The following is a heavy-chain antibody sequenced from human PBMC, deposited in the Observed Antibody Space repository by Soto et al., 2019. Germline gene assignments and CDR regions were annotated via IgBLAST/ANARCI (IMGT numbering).Heavy chain of an antibody. CDR1: GYTFTSYG. J-gene: IGHJ4*02. Sequence: VSVKVSCKASGYTFTSYGISWVRQAPGQGLEWMGWISAYNGNTNYAQKLQGRVTMTTDTSTSTAYMELRSLRSDDTAVYYCARGRRVPSHWWYFDYWGQGTLVTVSS. D-gene: IGHD2-8*02. CDR3: ARGRRVPSHWWYFDY. CDR2: ISAYNGNT. V-gene: IGHV1-18*04.